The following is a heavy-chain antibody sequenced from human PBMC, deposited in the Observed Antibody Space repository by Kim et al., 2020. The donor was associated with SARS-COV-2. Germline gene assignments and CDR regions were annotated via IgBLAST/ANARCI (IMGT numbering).Heavy chain of an antibody. J-gene: IGHJ6*03. Sequence: ASVKVSCKASGYTFTSYYMHWVRQAPGQGLEWMGIINPSGGSTSYAQKFQGRVTMTRDTSTSTVYMELSSLRSEDTAVYYCARDVGRVVTPYRHYYYYYMDVWGKGTTVTVSS. V-gene: IGHV1-46*01. CDR1: GYTFTSYY. CDR2: INPSGGST. D-gene: IGHD2-21*02. CDR3: ARDVGRVVTPYRHYYYYYMDV.